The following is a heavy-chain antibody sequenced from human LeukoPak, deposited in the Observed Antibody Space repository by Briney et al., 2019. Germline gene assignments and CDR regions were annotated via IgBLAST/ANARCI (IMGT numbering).Heavy chain of an antibody. V-gene: IGHV3-33*03. Sequence: GGSLRLSCAASGFILNDYGMHWVRQAPGKGLEWVADIWFGKNQHFADSVKGRFAISRDNSKNTVYLQINSLRAEDTAVYYCAKGGKWDVTPFDYWGQGTLVTVSS. J-gene: IGHJ4*02. CDR3: AKGGKWDVTPFDY. CDR1: GFILNDYG. CDR2: IWFGKNQ. D-gene: IGHD1-26*01.